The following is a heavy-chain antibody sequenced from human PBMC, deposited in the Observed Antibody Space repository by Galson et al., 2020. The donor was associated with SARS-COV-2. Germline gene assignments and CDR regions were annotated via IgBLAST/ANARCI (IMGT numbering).Heavy chain of an antibody. V-gene: IGHV5-51*01. CDR2: IYPGDSDT. D-gene: IGHD1-1*01. CDR3: AKGVRPTAEYYFDY. CDR1: GYSFTNYW. Sequence: GESLKISCKGSGYSFTNYWIGWVRQMPGKGLELMGIIYPGDSDTTYSPSFQGQVTISADKSISTAYLQWSSLRASDSASYYCAKGVRPTAEYYFDYWGQGTLVTVSS. J-gene: IGHJ4*02.